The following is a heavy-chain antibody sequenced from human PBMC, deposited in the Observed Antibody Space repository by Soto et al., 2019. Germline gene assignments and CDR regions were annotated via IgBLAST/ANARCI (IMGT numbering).Heavy chain of an antibody. CDR2: IWSDGSTK. Sequence: QVQLVESGGGVVQPGRSLRLSCAASGFTFSNYGMHWVRQAPGKGLEWVTLIWSDGSTKYYADSVKGRFTISRDNSKNTLYLQMHSMRVEDTAVYYCARDWYFDSSGYRYWYFDLWGRGTLVTVPS. V-gene: IGHV3-33*01. CDR1: GFTFSNYG. J-gene: IGHJ2*01. D-gene: IGHD3-22*01. CDR3: ARDWYFDSSGYRYWYFDL.